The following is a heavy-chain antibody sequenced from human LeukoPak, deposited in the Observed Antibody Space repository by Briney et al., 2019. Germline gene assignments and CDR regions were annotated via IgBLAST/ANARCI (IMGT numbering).Heavy chain of an antibody. J-gene: IGHJ5*02. CDR2: INPNSGGT. D-gene: IGHD3-3*01. CDR1: GYTFTGYY. Sequence: GASVKVSCKASGYTFTGYYMHWVRQAPGQGLEWMGRINPNSGGTNYAQKFQGRVTMTRDTSISTAYMELSRLRSDDTAVYYCARASRDFWSDYYQGGDWFDPWGQGTPVTVSS. V-gene: IGHV1-2*06. CDR3: ARASRDFWSDYYQGGDWFDP.